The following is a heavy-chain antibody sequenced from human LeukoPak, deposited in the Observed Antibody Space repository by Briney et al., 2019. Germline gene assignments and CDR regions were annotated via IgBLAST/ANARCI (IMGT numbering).Heavy chain of an antibody. J-gene: IGHJ4*02. CDR2: IYPGDSDI. D-gene: IGHD4-11*01. V-gene: IGHV5-51*01. CDR1: GYTFTTYW. CDR3: ARRGYSNYYFDY. Sequence: PGESLKISCEASGYTFTTYWIGWVRQMPGKGLEWMGIIYPGDSDIRYSPSFQGQVTISADKSISTSYLQWSSLKASDTAIYYCARRGYSNYYFDYWGQGTLVTVSS.